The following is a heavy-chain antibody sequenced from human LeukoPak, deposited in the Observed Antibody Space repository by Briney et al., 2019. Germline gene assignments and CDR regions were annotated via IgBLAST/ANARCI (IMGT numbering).Heavy chain of an antibody. J-gene: IGHJ6*02. CDR1: GGSISSYY. CDR3: ARHRGWVRGVARYGMDV. CDR2: IYYSEST. D-gene: IGHD3-10*01. Sequence: PSETLSLTCTVSGGSISSYYWSWIRQPPGEGLEWIGYIYYSESTNYNPSLKSRVTISVDTSKNQFSLKLSSVTAADTAVYYCARHRGWVRGVARYGMDVWGQGTTVTVSS. V-gene: IGHV4-59*08.